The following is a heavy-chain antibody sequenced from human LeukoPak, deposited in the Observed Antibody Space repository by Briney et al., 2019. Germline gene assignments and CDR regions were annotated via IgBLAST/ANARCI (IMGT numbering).Heavy chain of an antibody. Sequence: GGSLRLSCAASGFTFSDYYRSWIRQAPGKGLEWISYISSSGDTVYYADSVKGRFTISRDNAKNSLYLQMNSLRAEDTAVYYCARGHPPAAWGQGTLVTVSS. CDR2: ISSSGDTV. D-gene: IGHD6-13*01. CDR1: GFTFSDYY. V-gene: IGHV3-11*04. CDR3: ARGHPPAA. J-gene: IGHJ5*02.